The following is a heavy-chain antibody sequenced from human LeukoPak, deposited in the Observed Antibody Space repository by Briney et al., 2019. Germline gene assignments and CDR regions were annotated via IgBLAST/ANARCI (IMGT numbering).Heavy chain of an antibody. CDR3: AREGILTGYFDY. V-gene: IGHV4-59*01. D-gene: IGHD3-9*01. CDR2: IYYSGST. J-gene: IGHJ4*02. CDR1: GGSISSYY. Sequence: SETLSLTCTVSGGSISSYYWSWIRQPPGKGLEWIGYIYYSGSTNYNPSLKSRVTISVDTSKNQFSLKLSSVTAADTAVYYCAREGILTGYFDYWGQGTLVTVSS.